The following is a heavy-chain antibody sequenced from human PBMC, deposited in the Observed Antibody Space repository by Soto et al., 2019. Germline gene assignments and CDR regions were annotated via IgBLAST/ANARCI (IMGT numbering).Heavy chain of an antibody. CDR1: GGSISSYY. D-gene: IGHD6-19*01. Sequence: QVQLQESGPGLVKPSETLSLTCTVSGGSISSYYWSWIRQPAGKGLEWIGRIYTSGSTTYNPSLKSRVTMAVDTSKNQFSLKLSSVTAADTAVYYCARDGVGQWLASFDYWGQGTLVTVSS. J-gene: IGHJ4*02. CDR2: IYTSGST. V-gene: IGHV4-4*07. CDR3: ARDGVGQWLASFDY.